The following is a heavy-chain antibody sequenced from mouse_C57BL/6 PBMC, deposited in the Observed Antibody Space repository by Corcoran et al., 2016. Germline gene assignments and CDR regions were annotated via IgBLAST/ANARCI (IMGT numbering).Heavy chain of an antibody. D-gene: IGHD2-14*01. CDR1: GYTFTDYY. V-gene: IGHV1-26*01. CDR3: ARPYADY. J-gene: IGHJ2*01. Sequence: EVQLPQSGPELVKPGASVKISCKASGYTFTDYYMNWVKQSHGKSLEWIGDINPNNGGTSYNQKFKGKATLTVDKSSSTAYMELRSLTSEDSAVYYCARPYADYWGQGTTLTVSS. CDR2: INPNNGGT.